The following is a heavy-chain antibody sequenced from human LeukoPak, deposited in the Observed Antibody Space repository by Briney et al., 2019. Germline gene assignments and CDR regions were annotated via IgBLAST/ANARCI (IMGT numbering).Heavy chain of an antibody. Sequence: GRSLRLSCAASGFTFSSYGMHWVRQAPGKGLEWVAVISYDGSNKYYADSVKGRFTISRDNSKNTLYLQMNSLRAEDTAVYYCANSPLMARGVIITPHYYYYGMDVWGQGTTVTVSS. J-gene: IGHJ6*02. D-gene: IGHD3-10*01. CDR3: ANSPLMARGVIITPHYYYYGMDV. CDR2: ISYDGSNK. CDR1: GFTFSSYG. V-gene: IGHV3-30*18.